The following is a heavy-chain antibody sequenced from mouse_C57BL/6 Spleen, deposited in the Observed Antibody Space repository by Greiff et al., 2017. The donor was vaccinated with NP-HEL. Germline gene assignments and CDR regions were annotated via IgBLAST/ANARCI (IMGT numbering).Heavy chain of an antibody. J-gene: IGHJ1*03. V-gene: IGHV14-2*01. CDR1: GFNIKDYY. Sequence: EVQLQQSGAELVKPGASVKLSCTASGFNIKDYYMHWVKQRTEQGLEWIGRIDPEDGETKYAPKFQGKATIKADTSSNTADMQLSSLTSEDTAVYYCARSFITAVVATRGYFDVWGTGTTVTVSS. D-gene: IGHD1-1*01. CDR2: IDPEDGET. CDR3: ARSFITAVVATRGYFDV.